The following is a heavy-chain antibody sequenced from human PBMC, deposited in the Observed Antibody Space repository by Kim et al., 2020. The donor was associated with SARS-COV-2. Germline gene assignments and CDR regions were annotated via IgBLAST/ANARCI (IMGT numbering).Heavy chain of an antibody. CDR3: ARDLDSGRYFWFFDS. V-gene: IGHV3-48*02. J-gene: IGHJ4*02. Sequence: ADSVRGRFIISRDNAKNSLYLQMNSLRDDDTALYYCARDLDSGRYFWFFDSWGQGTLVTVSS. D-gene: IGHD1-26*01.